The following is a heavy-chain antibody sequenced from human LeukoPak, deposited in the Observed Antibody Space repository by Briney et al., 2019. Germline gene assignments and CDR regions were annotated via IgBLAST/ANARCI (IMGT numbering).Heavy chain of an antibody. CDR2: INPNSGGT. D-gene: IGHD3-16*02. CDR3: ARDALQLRLGELSLYH. Sequence: EASVKVSCKASGYTFTGYYMHWVRQAPGQGLEWMGWINPNSGGTNYAQKFQGRVTMTRDTSISTAYMELSRLRSDDTAVYYCARDALQLRLGELSLYHWGQGTLVTVSS. V-gene: IGHV1-2*02. CDR1: GYTFTGYY. J-gene: IGHJ5*02.